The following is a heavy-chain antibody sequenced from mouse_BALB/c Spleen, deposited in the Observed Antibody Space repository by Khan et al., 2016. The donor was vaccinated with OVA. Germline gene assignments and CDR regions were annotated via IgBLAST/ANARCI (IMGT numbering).Heavy chain of an antibody. D-gene: IGHD1-1*02. CDR3: ARLAYYYNSEGFAY. J-gene: IGHJ3*01. Sequence: EVELVESGGDLVKPGGSLKLSCAASGFTFSTYGMSWVRQTPDMRLEWVATISSGGHYTYYPDSVKGRFTISRDNAKNTLYLQMSSLKSEDTAIYYCARLAYYYNSEGFAYCGQGTLVTVSA. CDR2: ISSGGHYT. V-gene: IGHV5-6*01. CDR1: GFTFSTYG.